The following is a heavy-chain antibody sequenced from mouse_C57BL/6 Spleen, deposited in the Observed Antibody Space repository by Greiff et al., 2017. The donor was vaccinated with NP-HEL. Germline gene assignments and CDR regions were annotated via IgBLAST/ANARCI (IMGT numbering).Heavy chain of an antibody. J-gene: IGHJ2*01. CDR3: TRDTTVACDY. D-gene: IGHD1-1*01. CDR2: IDPETGGT. V-gene: IGHV1-15*01. Sequence: VQLQQSGAELVRPGASVTLSCKASGYTFTDYEMHWVKQTPVHGLEWIGAIDPETGGTAYNQKFKGKAILTADKSSSTAYMELRSLTSEDSAVYYCTRDTTVACDYWGQGTTLTVSS. CDR1: GYTFTDYE.